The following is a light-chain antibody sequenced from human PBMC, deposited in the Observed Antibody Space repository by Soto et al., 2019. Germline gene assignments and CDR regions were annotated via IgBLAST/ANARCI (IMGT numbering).Light chain of an antibody. CDR3: CSYAGSPYV. CDR2: DVS. CDR1: SSDVGGYNY. V-gene: IGLV2-11*01. J-gene: IGLJ1*01. Sequence: QSALTQPRSVSGSPGQSVTISCTGTSSDVGGYNYVSWYQQHPGKAPKLMICDVSKRPPGVPDRFSGSKSGNTASLTISGLQAEDEADYYCCSYAGSPYVFGTGTKVTVL.